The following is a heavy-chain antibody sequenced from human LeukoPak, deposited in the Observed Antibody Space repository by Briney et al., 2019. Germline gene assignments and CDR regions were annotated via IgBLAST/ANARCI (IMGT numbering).Heavy chain of an antibody. D-gene: IGHD5-24*01. CDR1: GGSITDYY. Sequence: PSETLSLTCSVSGGSITDYYWSWIRQPPGKGLEWIGYIYYSGSTNYNPSLKSRVTISVDTSKNQFSLKLSSVTAVDTAVYYCARLGNRDGYNYFLDYWGRGTLVTVSS. V-gene: IGHV4-59*08. CDR3: ARLGNRDGYNYFLDY. J-gene: IGHJ4*02. CDR2: IYYSGST.